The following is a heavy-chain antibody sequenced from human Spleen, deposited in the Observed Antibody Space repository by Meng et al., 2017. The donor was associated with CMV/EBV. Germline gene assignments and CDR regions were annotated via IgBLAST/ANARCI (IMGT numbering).Heavy chain of an antibody. CDR3: ARDKWRFDA. J-gene: IGHJ4*02. V-gene: IGHV3-11*04. CDR1: GFTFTDFD. Sequence: LRLSCVASGFTFTDFDMSWIRQAPGKGLEWVSYITTSGGTMYYADSVKGRFTVSRDNAKNSLYLQMNSLRGDDTAVYYCARDKWRFDAWGRGTLVTVSS. CDR2: ITTSGGTM. D-gene: IGHD5-12*01.